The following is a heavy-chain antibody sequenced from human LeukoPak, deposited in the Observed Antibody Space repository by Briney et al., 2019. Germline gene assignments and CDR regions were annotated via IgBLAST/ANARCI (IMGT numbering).Heavy chain of an antibody. CDR3: ARVVWCLVFSGGSCYSGYYYFYMAV. D-gene: IGHD2-15*01. J-gene: IGHJ6*03. V-gene: IGHV4-39*07. CDR1: GGSISSRSYY. Sequence: SETLSLTCIVSGGSISSRSYYWAWIRQPPGKGLEFIGSIYDSGSAYYNPSLKSRATISVDTSKNQFSLKLNSATAEDTAVYSCARVVWCLVFSGGSCYSGYYYFYMAVWGKGTTVTVSS. CDR2: IYDSGSA.